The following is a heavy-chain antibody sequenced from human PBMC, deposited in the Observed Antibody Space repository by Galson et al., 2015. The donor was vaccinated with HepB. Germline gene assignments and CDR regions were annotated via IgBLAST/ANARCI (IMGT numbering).Heavy chain of an antibody. CDR2: ISSRGGST. CDR3: AKGYGLFDS. D-gene: IGHD5-18*01. J-gene: IGHJ5*01. Sequence: SLRLSCAASGFTFSSFAMNWVRQVPGKGLEWVSSISSRGGSTNYADSVKGRFTISRDNSNNMLYPQMNSLRAEDAGLYFCAKGYGLFDSWGQGILVTVSS. V-gene: IGHV3-23*01. CDR1: GFTFSSFA.